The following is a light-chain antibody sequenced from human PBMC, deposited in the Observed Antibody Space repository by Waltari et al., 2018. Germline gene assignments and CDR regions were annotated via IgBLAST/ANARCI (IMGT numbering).Light chain of an antibody. J-gene: IGLJ3*02. CDR3: QTGGHGTWV. CDR1: SGHITNV. Sequence: QLDLTQSPSASASLGASVKLTCTLSSGHITNVVAWHQQQPQKGPRYLMKVNSDGSHSRGDEIPDRFSGSSSGAERYLTISSLQSEDEADYYCQTGGHGTWVFGGGTKLTVL. CDR2: VNSDGSH. V-gene: IGLV4-69*01.